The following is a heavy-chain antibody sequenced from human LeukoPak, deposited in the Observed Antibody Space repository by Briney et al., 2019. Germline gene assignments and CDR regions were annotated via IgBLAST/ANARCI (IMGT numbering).Heavy chain of an antibody. J-gene: IGHJ4*02. D-gene: IGHD1-1*01. CDR2: INPSGGST. CDR1: VYTFTSYY. Sequence: GASVKVSCTASVYTFTSYYIQWVRQAPGQGLEWMGIINPSGGSTTYAQKFQGRVTMTRDTSTSTVYMELSSLRSEDTAVYYCARSSNWNRFDYWGQGTLVTVSS. V-gene: IGHV1-46*01. CDR3: ARSSNWNRFDY.